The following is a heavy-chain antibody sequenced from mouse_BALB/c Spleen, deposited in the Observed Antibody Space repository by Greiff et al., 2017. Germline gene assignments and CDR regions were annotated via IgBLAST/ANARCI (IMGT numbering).Heavy chain of an antibody. Sequence: VQLQQSGPGLVKPSQSLSLTCSVTGYSFTSGYYWNWIRQFPGNKLEWMGYISYDGSNNYNPSLKNRISITRDTSTNQFFLQLNSVTTEDTATYYCARRAWLSDYWGQGTTLTVSS. CDR1: GYSFTSGYY. CDR2: ISYDGSN. D-gene: IGHD6-1*01. V-gene: IGHV3-6*02. CDR3: ARRAWLSDY. J-gene: IGHJ2*01.